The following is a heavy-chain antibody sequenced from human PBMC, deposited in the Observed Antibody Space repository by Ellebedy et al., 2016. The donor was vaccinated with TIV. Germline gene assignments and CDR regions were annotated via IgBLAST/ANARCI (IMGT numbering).Heavy chain of an antibody. V-gene: IGHV1-2*02. CDR1: GYTFIGYS. CDR3: ARVKHWKDMKDDAFEL. D-gene: IGHD1-1*01. J-gene: IGHJ3*01. Sequence: AASVTVSCKASGYTFIGYSLHWVRQSPGQGLEWMGWISPNNGDTKYAQKFEGRVTMTRDTSISTAYMELTRLTSDDTAVYFCARVKHWKDMKDDAFELWGQGTMVTASS. CDR2: ISPNNGDT.